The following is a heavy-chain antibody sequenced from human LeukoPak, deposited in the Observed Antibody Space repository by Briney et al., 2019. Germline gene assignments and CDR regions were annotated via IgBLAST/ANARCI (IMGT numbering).Heavy chain of an antibody. V-gene: IGHV3-23*01. CDR3: ARDKGSFGMDV. D-gene: IGHD3-16*01. CDR2: LSGSGGST. J-gene: IGHJ6*02. CDR1: GFTFSNAW. Sequence: GGSLRLSCAASGFTFSNAWMSWVRQAPGKGLEWVSGLSGSGGSTDYADSVKGRFTISRDNSKNTLYLQMNSLRAEDTAVCYCARDKGSFGMDVWGQGTTVTVSS.